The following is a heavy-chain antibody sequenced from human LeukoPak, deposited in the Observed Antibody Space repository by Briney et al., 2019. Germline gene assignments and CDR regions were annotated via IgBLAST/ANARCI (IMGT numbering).Heavy chain of an antibody. CDR3: AKVVGSSWCYPYFQH. Sequence: PGGSLRLSCAASGFTFSSYAMSWVRQAPGKGLEWVSAISGSGGSTYYADSVKGRFTISRDNSKNTLYLQMNSLRAEDTAVYYCAKVVGSSWCYPYFQHWGQGTLVTVSS. V-gene: IGHV3-23*01. CDR2: ISGSGGST. CDR1: GFTFSSYA. D-gene: IGHD6-13*01. J-gene: IGHJ1*01.